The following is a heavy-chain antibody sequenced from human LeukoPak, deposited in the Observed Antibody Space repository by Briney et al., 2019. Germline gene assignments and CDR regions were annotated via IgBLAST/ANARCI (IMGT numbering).Heavy chain of an antibody. CDR1: GFTFSSYW. D-gene: IGHD6-19*01. V-gene: IGHV3-7*04. Sequence: GGSLRLSCAASGFTFSSYWMSWVRQPPGKGLEWVASIKQDGIETNYVDSVKGRFSMSRDNAKNSAYLQMNSLRAEDTALYYCAGGRGWLIDYWGQGILVTVSS. CDR2: IKQDGIET. J-gene: IGHJ4*02. CDR3: AGGRGWLIDY.